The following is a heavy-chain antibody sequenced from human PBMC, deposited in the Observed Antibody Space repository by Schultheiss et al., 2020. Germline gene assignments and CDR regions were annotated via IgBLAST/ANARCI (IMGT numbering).Heavy chain of an antibody. J-gene: IGHJ5*02. Sequence: GGSLGLSCSASGFTFSNALMSWVRQAPGKGLEWVGRIKSKTDGGTTDYAAPVKGRFTISRDDSKNTLYLQMNSLKTEDTAVYYCARAIGWFDPWGQGTLVTVSS. CDR3: ARAIGWFDP. V-gene: IGHV3-15*01. CDR2: IKSKTDGGTT. CDR1: GFTFSNAL.